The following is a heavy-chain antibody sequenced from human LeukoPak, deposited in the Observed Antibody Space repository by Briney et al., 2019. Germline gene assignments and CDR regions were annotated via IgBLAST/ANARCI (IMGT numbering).Heavy chain of an antibody. CDR2: ISSSSSYI. CDR1: GFTFSSYA. Sequence: GGSLRLSCAASGFTFSSYAMHWVRQAPGKGLEWVSSISSSSSYIYYADSVKGRFTISRDNAKNSLYLQMNSLRAEDTAVYYCARDDGGNSVPLDYWGQGTLVTVSS. D-gene: IGHD4-23*01. CDR3: ARDDGGNSVPLDY. V-gene: IGHV3-21*01. J-gene: IGHJ4*02.